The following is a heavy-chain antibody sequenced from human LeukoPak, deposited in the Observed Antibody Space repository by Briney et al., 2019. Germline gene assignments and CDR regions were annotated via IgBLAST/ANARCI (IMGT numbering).Heavy chain of an antibody. J-gene: IGHJ6*03. D-gene: IGHD1-1*01. Sequence: SETLSLTCTVSADSITMYYWTWIRQPPGKGLEWIGYVDHTGSTNFNPSLNGRVTISRDTSKNLFSLRLRSVTAADTAVYFCARGRVSSSTWYSTYYYYFYMDVWGKGTTVTVSS. V-gene: IGHV4-59*01. CDR2: VDHTGST. CDR1: ADSITMYY. CDR3: ARGRVSSSTWYSTYYYYFYMDV.